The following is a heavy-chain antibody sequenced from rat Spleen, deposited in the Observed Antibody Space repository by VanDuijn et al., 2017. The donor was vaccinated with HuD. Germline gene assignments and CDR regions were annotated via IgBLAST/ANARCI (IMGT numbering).Heavy chain of an antibody. D-gene: IGHD1-7*01. CDR1: GFTFSDYN. V-gene: IGHV5-7*01. J-gene: IGHJ2*01. Sequence: EVQLVESGGGLVRPGRSLKLSCAASGFTFSDYNMARVRQAPKKGLEWVATFSYDGGNTYYRDSVKGRFTISRYNTMSNLYLQMDSLRSEDTDTYYCARGRVYYGYDYDYFDYWGQGVMVTVSS. CDR2: FSYDGGNT. CDR3: ARGRVYYGYDYDYFDY.